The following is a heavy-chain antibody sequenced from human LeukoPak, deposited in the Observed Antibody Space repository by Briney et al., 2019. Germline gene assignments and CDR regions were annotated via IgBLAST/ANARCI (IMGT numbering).Heavy chain of an antibody. J-gene: IGHJ4*02. CDR1: GFTFSSHW. D-gene: IGHD3-10*01. V-gene: IGHV3-7*01. CDR3: ARDSDTFGALDY. Sequence: GGSLRLSCAASGFTFSSHWMTWVRQAPGKGLEWVANINEDGSGKYYVDSVKGRFTISRDNAENSVHLQMNSLRAEDTAVYYCARDSDTFGALDYWGQGTLVTVSS. CDR2: INEDGSGK.